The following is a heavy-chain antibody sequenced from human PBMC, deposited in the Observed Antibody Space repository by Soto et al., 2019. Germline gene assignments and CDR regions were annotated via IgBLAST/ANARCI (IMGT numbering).Heavy chain of an antibody. D-gene: IGHD3-10*01. J-gene: IGHJ5*02. CDR2: IEGSGEIT. V-gene: IGHV3-23*01. CDR1: GFMFSTTA. CDR3: VKNSGWFNT. Sequence: GGSLRLSCAASGFMFSTTAMSWVRQAPGKGLEWLPTIEGSGEITYYADSVKGRFTISRDNSKSTVYLQMDSFTADDTAVYFCVKNSGWFNTWGQGTPVTVSS.